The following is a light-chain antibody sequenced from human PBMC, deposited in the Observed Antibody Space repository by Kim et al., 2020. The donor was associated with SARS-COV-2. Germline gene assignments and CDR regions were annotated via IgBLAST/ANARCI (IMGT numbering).Light chain of an antibody. V-gene: IGKV3-20*01. CDR1: QSGASTTY. J-gene: IGKJ4*01. Sequence: SAGERATRSCRASQSGASTTYLAWYQQKPGQAPRLLIYGASSRATGIPDRFSGSGSGTEFTLSISRLEPEDFAVYFCQQYGALPFTFGGGTKLEI. CDR2: GAS. CDR3: QQYGALPFT.